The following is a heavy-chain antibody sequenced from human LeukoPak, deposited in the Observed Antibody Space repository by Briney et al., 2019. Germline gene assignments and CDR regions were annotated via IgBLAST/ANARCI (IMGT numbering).Heavy chain of an antibody. Sequence: SETLSLTCTVSGGSISSDNYYWGWIRQPPGKGLEWIGSIYYSGSTYYNPSLKSRVTISVDTSKNQFSLKLSSVTAADTAVYYCARRDGAAAGSKSVDYWGQGTLVTVSS. D-gene: IGHD6-13*01. CDR3: ARRDGAAAGSKSVDY. CDR2: IYYSGST. V-gene: IGHV4-39*07. CDR1: GGSISSDNYY. J-gene: IGHJ4*02.